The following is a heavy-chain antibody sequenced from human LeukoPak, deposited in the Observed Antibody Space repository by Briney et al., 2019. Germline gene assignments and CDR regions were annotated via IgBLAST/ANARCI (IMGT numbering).Heavy chain of an antibody. CDR3: AKDRPPSGYSYGYVEY. D-gene: IGHD5-18*01. CDR1: GFTFSNYA. J-gene: IGHJ4*02. Sequence: PGGSLRLSCAASGFTFSNYAMSWVRQAPGRGLEWVSTISSSGDSIYYADSVKGRFTISRDTSKNTLFLQMNSLRVEDTAVYYCAKDRPPSGYSYGYVEYWGQGTLVTVSS. CDR2: ISSSGDSI. V-gene: IGHV3-23*01.